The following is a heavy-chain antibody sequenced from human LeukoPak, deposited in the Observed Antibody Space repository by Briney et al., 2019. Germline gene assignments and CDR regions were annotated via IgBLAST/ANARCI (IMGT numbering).Heavy chain of an antibody. CDR3: ARDREGYCSGGRCTNFDY. CDR1: GFTFSSYA. D-gene: IGHD2-15*01. J-gene: IGHJ4*02. CDR2: ISYDGSNK. V-gene: IGHV3-30*04. Sequence: PGGSLRLSCAASGFTFSSYAMHWVRQAPGKGLEWVAVISYDGSNKYYADSVKGRFTISRDNSKNTLYLQMNSLRAEDTAVYYCARDREGYCSGGRCTNFDYWGQGTLVTVSS.